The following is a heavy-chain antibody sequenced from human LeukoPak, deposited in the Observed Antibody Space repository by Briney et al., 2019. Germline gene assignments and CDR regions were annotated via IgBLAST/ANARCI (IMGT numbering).Heavy chain of an antibody. J-gene: IGHJ4*02. CDR2: IYYSGST. CDR1: GGSISSYY. V-gene: IGHV4-59*12. CDR3: ARRDNSGWYRDY. D-gene: IGHD6-19*01. Sequence: KSSETLSLTCTVSGGSISSYYWSWIRQPPGKGLEWIGYIYYSGSTNYNPSLKSRVTISVDTSKNQFSLKLSSVTAADTAVYYCARRDNSGWYRDYWGQGTLVTVSS.